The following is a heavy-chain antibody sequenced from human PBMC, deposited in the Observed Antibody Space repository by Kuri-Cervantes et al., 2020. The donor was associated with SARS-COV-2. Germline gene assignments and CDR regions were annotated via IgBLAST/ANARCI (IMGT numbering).Heavy chain of an antibody. J-gene: IGHJ4*02. D-gene: IGHD4-23*01. CDR2: ISGSSSTI. Sequence: GESLKISCAASGFTFSDFYMSWIRQAPGKGLEWVSYISGSSSTIYYADSVKGRFTISRDNAKNSLYLQMNSLRAEDTAVYLCARDGGNSYFDYWGQGTLVTVSS. CDR3: ARDGGNSYFDY. V-gene: IGHV3-11*01. CDR1: GFTFSDFY.